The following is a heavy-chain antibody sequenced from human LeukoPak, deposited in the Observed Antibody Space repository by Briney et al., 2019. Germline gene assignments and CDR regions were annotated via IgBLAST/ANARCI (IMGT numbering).Heavy chain of an antibody. V-gene: IGHV4-59*01. CDR3: ARVFQGYCSGGSCYRYGFDI. Sequence: SGTLSLTCTVSGGSISSYYWSCIRQPPAKGRECIGHIYYSGSTNYNPSLKSRVTISVDTSKNQFSLKLSSVTAADTAVYYCARVFQGYCSGGSCYRYGFDIWGQGTMVTVSS. CDR2: IYYSGST. CDR1: GGSISSYY. J-gene: IGHJ3*02. D-gene: IGHD2-15*01.